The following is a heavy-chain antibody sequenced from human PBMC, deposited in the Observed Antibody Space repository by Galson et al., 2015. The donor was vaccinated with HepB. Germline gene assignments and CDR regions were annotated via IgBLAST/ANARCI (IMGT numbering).Heavy chain of an antibody. D-gene: IGHD5-24*01. Sequence: SLRLSCAASGFTFSSYWMHWVRQAPGKGLVWVSRINSDGSSTSYADSVKGRFTISRDNAKNTLYLQMNSLRAEDTAVYYCARVGGEMATGFDYWGQGTLVTVSS. CDR2: INSDGSST. J-gene: IGHJ4*02. V-gene: IGHV3-74*01. CDR1: GFTFSSYW. CDR3: ARVGGEMATGFDY.